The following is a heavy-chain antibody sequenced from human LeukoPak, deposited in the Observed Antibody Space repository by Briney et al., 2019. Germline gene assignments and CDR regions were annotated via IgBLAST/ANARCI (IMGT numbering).Heavy chain of an antibody. CDR1: AGSLNNYY. V-gene: IGHV4-59*08. CDR3: AKTVFLSGWHFDY. CDR2: TYSTGNT. D-gene: IGHD3-3*01. J-gene: IGHJ4*02. Sequence: SETLSLTCTVSAGSLNNYYWSWIRQPPGKGLEWIGYTYSTGNTNYNPSLKSRVTISVDTSKNQFSLKLSYVTAADTAVYYCAKTVFLSGWHFDYWGQGTLVTVSS.